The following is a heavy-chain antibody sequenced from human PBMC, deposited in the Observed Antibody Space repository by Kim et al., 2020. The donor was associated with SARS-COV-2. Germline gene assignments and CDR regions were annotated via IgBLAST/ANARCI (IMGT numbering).Heavy chain of an antibody. J-gene: IGHJ4*02. V-gene: IGHV4-61*01. CDR3: ARVVVLVATFIDY. CDR1: GGSVSSGSYY. D-gene: IGHD5-12*01. CDR2: IYYSGST. Sequence: SETLSLTCTVSGGSVSSGSYYWSWIRQPPGKGLEWIGYIYYSGSTNYNPSLKSRVTISVDTSKNQFSLKLSSVTAADTAVYYCARVVVLVATFIDYWGQGTLVTVSS.